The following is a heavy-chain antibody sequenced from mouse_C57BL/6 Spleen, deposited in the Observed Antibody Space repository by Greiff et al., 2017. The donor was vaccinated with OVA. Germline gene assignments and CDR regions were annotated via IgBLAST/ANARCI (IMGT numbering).Heavy chain of an antibody. J-gene: IGHJ4*01. Sequence: QVPLKQSGAELARPGASVQLSCKASGYTFTSYCISWVKQRTGQGLEWIGEIYPRSGNTYYNEKFKGKATLTADKSSSTAYMELRSLTSEDSAVYFCARDDYDVLYAMDYWGQGTSVTVSS. D-gene: IGHD2-4*01. V-gene: IGHV1-81*01. CDR3: ARDDYDVLYAMDY. CDR2: IYPRSGNT. CDR1: GYTFTSYC.